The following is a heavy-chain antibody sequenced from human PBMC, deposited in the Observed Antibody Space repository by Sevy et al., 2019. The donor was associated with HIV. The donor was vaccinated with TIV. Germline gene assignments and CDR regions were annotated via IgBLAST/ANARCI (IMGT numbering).Heavy chain of an antibody. V-gene: IGHV3-9*01. CDR1: GFTFDDYA. J-gene: IGHJ4*02. CDR3: AKAIAVAGNYYFDY. D-gene: IGHD6-19*01. CDR2: ISWNSGSI. Sequence: GGSLRLSCADSGFTFDDYAMHWVRQAPGKGLEWVSGISWNSGSIGYADSVKGRFTISRDNAKNSLYLQMNSLRAEDTALYYCAKAIAVAGNYYFDYWGQGTLVTVSS.